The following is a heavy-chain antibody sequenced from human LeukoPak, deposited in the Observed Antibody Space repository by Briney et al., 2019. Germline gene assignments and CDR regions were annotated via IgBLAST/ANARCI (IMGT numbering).Heavy chain of an antibody. D-gene: IGHD3-22*01. CDR2: ISGSGGST. Sequence: PGGSLRLSCAASGFTFSSYAMSWVRQAPGKGLEWASAISGSGGSTYYADSVKGRFTISRDNSKNTLYLQMNSLRAEDTAVYYCAKVYYDSSGYGNFDYWGQGTLVAVSS. J-gene: IGHJ4*02. V-gene: IGHV3-23*01. CDR3: AKVYYDSSGYGNFDY. CDR1: GFTFSSYA.